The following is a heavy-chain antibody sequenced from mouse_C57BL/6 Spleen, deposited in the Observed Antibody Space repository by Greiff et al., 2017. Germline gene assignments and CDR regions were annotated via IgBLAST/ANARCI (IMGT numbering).Heavy chain of an antibody. V-gene: IGHV5-16*01. CDR3: ARDIPQGSFDV. CDR2: INYDGSST. CDR1: GFTFSDYY. Sequence: EVKLVESEGGLVQPGSSMKLSCTASGFTFSDYYMAWVRQVPEKGLEWVANINYDGSSTYYLDSLKSRFIISRDNAKNILYLQMSSLKSEDTATYYCARDIPQGSFDVWGTGTTVTVSS. J-gene: IGHJ1*03.